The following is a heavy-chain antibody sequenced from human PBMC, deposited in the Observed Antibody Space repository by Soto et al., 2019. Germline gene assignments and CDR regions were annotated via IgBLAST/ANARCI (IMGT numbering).Heavy chain of an antibody. J-gene: IGHJ6*02. CDR2: INSDSDNI. CDR3: ARLYYDYV. D-gene: IGHD3-3*01. V-gene: IGHV3-48*02. Sequence: SVGSLRLSCAASGWTFGTYSMNWVRQAPGKGLEWIAYINSDSDNIMYADSVKGRFTISRDNAKNSLFLQMNGLTDEDTAVYYCARLYYDYVWGQGTTVTVSS. CDR1: GWTFGTYS.